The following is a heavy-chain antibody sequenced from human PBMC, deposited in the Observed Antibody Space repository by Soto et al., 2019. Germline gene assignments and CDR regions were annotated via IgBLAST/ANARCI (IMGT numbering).Heavy chain of an antibody. CDR3: ARSRVAAAGTGAFDF. CDR2: ITTSSS. Sequence: EVQLVESGGGLVNPGGSLRLSCAASGFPFSAYIMNWVRQAPGKGLEWVSSITTSSSHYADSVMGRFTISRDNAENSLYLQMNSLGVEDTAVYYCARSRVAAAGTGAFDFWGQGTMVTVSS. J-gene: IGHJ3*01. D-gene: IGHD6-13*01. CDR1: GFPFSAYI. V-gene: IGHV3-21*01.